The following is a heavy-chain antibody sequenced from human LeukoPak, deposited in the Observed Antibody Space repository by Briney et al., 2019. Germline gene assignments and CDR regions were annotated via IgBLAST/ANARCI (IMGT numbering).Heavy chain of an antibody. CDR3: AKDRGELLFDY. CDR1: GFSFSSYS. J-gene: IGHJ4*02. D-gene: IGHD1-26*01. CDR2: ISYDGSNK. V-gene: IGHV3-30*18. Sequence: PGGSLRLSCAASGFSFSSYSMKWVRQAPGKGLEWVAVISYDGSNKYYADSVKGRFTISRDNSKNTLYLQMNSLRAEDTAVYYCAKDRGELLFDYWGQGTLVTVSS.